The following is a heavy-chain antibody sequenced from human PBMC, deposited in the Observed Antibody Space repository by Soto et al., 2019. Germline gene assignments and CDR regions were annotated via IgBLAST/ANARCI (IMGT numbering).Heavy chain of an antibody. D-gene: IGHD3-16*01. Sequence: QVQLVESGGGLVKPGGSLRLSRAASGIVFSDYMSWVRQAQGKGLEWLSYISGSGRTIYSADSVKGRFTISRDNATNSLYLQMNNVRTEDTAVYYCARLPFPWGWFDPWGQGTLVTVSS. J-gene: IGHJ5*02. CDR3: ARLPFPWGWFDP. CDR2: ISGSGRTI. V-gene: IGHV3-11*01. CDR1: GIVFSDY.